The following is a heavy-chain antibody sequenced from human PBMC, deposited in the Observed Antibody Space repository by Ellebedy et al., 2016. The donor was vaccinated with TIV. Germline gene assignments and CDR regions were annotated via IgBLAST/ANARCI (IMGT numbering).Heavy chain of an antibody. CDR2: IYYSGST. D-gene: IGHD2-8*01. CDR1: SGSISSSSYY. V-gene: IGHV4-39*01. CDR3: ARHKEGYCTNGVCSYFDY. Sequence: MPSETLSLTCTVSSGSISSSSYYWGWIRQPPGKGLEWIGSIYYSGSTYYHPSLKSRVTISVDTSKNQFSLKLSSVTAADTAVYYCARHKEGYCTNGVCSYFDYWGQGTLVTVSS. J-gene: IGHJ4*02.